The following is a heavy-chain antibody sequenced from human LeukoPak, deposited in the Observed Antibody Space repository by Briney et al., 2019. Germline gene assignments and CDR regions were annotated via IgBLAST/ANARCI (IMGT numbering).Heavy chain of an antibody. CDR3: ARDRGYCTGTSCRNWSDP. CDR2: MDSSESAT. V-gene: IGHV3-74*01. CDR1: GFSVSTYK. D-gene: IGHD2-8*02. Sequence: GGSLRLSCAASGFSVSTYKMHWVRQAPGKGLVWVSDMDSSESATDYADSVKGRFTVSRDNTQNTLYLQMNSLRIEDTAVYYCARDRGYCTGTSCRNWSDPWGQGTLVTVAS. J-gene: IGHJ5*02.